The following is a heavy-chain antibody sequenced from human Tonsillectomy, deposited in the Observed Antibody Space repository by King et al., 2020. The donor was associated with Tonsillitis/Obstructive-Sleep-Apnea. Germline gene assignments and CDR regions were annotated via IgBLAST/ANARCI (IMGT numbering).Heavy chain of an antibody. CDR1: GASISSYY. CDR3: ARMSLYVSGTYYSFDY. Sequence: VQLQESGPGLVKPSETLSLTCAVPGASISSYYWSWIRQPPGKGLEWIGYIYYSGSTNYNPSLKSRVTILVDTSKNQFSLKLSSVTAADTAVYYCARMSLYVSGTYYSFDYWGQGTLVTVSS. V-gene: IGHV4-59*01. CDR2: IYYSGST. D-gene: IGHD3-10*01. J-gene: IGHJ4*02.